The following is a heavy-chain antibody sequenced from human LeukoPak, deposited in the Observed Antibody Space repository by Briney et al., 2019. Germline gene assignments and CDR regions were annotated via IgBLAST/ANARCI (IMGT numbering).Heavy chain of an antibody. CDR2: IYSGGTT. CDR1: GFTVSTNY. Sequence: GGSLRLSCAASGFTVSTNYMSWIRQAPGKGLEWVSVIYSGGTTYYADSVKGRFTISRDNSKSTLYLQMNSLRAEDTAVYYCARGYSSGYHYFDLWGQGTLVTVSS. CDR3: ARGYSSGYHYFDL. V-gene: IGHV3-66*01. D-gene: IGHD5-18*01. J-gene: IGHJ4*02.